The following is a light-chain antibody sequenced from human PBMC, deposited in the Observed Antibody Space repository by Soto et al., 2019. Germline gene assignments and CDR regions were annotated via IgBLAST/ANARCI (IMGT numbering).Light chain of an antibody. CDR1: QSISTW. CDR3: QQYNSYSRT. CDR2: KAS. Sequence: DIQMTQSPSTLSASVGDRVTITCRASQSISTWLAWYQQKPGKAPKILIYKASSLESGVPSRFSGSGSGTELTLTISSLQPDDFATYYCQQYNSYSRTFGQGTKLEIK. V-gene: IGKV1-5*03. J-gene: IGKJ2*01.